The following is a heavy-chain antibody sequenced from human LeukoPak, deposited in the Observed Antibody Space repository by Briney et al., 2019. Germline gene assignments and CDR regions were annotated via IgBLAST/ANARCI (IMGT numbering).Heavy chain of an antibody. V-gene: IGHV4-4*07. J-gene: IGHJ6*03. CDR1: GGSISSYY. D-gene: IGHD2-15*01. Sequence: SETLSLTCTVSGGSISSYYWSWIRQPAGKGLEWIGRIYTSGSTNYNPSLKSRVTISVDTSKNQFSLKLSSVTAADTAVYYCARGLVVVAATPYYYYYMDVWGKGTTVTVSS. CDR2: IYTSGST. CDR3: ARGLVVVAATPYYYYYMDV.